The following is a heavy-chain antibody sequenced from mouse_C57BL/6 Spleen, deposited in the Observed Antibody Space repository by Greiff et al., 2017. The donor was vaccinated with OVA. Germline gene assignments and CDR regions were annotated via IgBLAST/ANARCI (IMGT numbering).Heavy chain of an antibody. CDR2: IDPEDGDT. V-gene: IGHV14-1*01. CDR1: GFNIKDYY. Sequence: VQLKESGAELVRTGASVKLSCTASGFNIKDYYMHWVKQRPEQGLEWIGRIDPEDGDTEYAPKFQGKATMTADTSSNTAYLQLSSLTSEDTAVYYCTSDYGSSYGYFDVWGTGTTVTVSS. D-gene: IGHD1-1*01. CDR3: TSDYGSSYGYFDV. J-gene: IGHJ1*03.